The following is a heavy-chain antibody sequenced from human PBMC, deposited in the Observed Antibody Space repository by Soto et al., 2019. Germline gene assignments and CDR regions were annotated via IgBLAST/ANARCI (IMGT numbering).Heavy chain of an antibody. J-gene: IGHJ4*02. CDR1: GYTFTSYG. V-gene: IGHV1-18*01. Sequence: QVQLVQSGAEVKKPGASVKVSCKASGYTFTSYGISWVRQAPGQGLEWMGWISANNGNTNYAQKHQGRVTMTTDTSTSTAYMELRSLRSDDTAVYYCASGPESESYSGSFDYWGEGTLVTVSS. CDR2: ISANNGNT. CDR3: ASGPESESYSGSFDY. D-gene: IGHD1-26*01.